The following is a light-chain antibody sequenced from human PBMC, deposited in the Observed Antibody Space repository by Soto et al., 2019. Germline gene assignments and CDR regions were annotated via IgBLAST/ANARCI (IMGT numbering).Light chain of an antibody. CDR3: SSYTTSAPYV. J-gene: IGLJ1*01. CDR2: EVT. CDR1: SSDVGAYNF. Sequence: LTQPASVSGSPGQSITISCTGTSSDVGAYNFVSWYQHHPGRAPKLIIYEVTIRPSGVSNRFSGSKSGNTASLTISGLQAEDEADYYCSSYTTSAPYVFGSGTKVTVL. V-gene: IGLV2-14*01.